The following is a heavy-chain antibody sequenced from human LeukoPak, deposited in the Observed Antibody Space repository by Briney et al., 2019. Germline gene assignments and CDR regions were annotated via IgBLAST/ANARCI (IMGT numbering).Heavy chain of an antibody. D-gene: IGHD1-26*01. CDR3: ARAQWELLYRPPIDY. J-gene: IGHJ4*02. V-gene: IGHV3-48*03. Sequence: SGGSLRLSCAASGFTFSSYEMNWVRQAPGKGLEWVSYISSSGSTIYYADSVKGRFTISRDNAKNSLYLQMNSLRAEDTAVYYCARAQWELLYRPPIDYWGQGTLVTVSS. CDR2: ISSSGSTI. CDR1: GFTFSSYE.